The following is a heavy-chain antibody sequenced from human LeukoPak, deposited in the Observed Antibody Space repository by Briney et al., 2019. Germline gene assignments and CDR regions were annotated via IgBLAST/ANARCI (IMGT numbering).Heavy chain of an antibody. CDR3: AKDGAMAAAGYYFDY. D-gene: IGHD6-13*01. V-gene: IGHV3-30*18. Sequence: GRSLRLSCAASAFTFRNYAMHWLRQAPGKGLEWVAVIASDGNDKHLADSVKGRFTISRDNSRNTLYLQMNSLRIEDTAVYYCAKDGAMAAAGYYFDYWGQGTPVTVSS. J-gene: IGHJ4*02. CDR1: AFTFRNYA. CDR2: IASDGNDK.